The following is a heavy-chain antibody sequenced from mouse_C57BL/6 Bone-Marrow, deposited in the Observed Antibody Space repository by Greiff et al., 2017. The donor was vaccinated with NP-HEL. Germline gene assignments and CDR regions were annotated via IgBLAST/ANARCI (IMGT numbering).Heavy chain of an antibody. CDR1: GYTFTNYW. CDR3: ARSVITKDYYAMDY. D-gene: IGHD1-1*01. J-gene: IGHJ4*01. V-gene: IGHV1-63*01. CDR2: IYPGGGYT. Sequence: QVQLQQSGAELVRPGTSVKMSCKASGYTFTNYWIGWAKQRPGHGLEWIGDIYPGGGYTNYNEKFKGKATLTADKYSSTAYMQFSSLTSEDSAIYYCARSVITKDYYAMDYWGQGTSVTVSS.